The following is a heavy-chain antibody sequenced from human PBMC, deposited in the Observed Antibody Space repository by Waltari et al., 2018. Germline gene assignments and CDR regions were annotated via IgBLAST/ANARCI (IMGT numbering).Heavy chain of an antibody. CDR1: GFTFSTYW. Sequence: EVQLVESGGGLVQPGGSLGLSCAASGFTFSTYWMSWVRQAPGKGLEWVANIKQDGSEKYSVDSVKGRFTISRDNAKNSLSLQMNSLRAEDTAVYFCARLYNTGWYGFDYWGQGTLVTVSS. V-gene: IGHV3-7*01. D-gene: IGHD6-19*01. CDR2: IKQDGSEK. CDR3: ARLYNTGWYGFDY. J-gene: IGHJ4*02.